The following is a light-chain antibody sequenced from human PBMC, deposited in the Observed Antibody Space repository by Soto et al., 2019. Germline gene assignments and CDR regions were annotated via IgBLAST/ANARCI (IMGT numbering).Light chain of an antibody. CDR2: AAS. CDR3: QPSYSTPRT. Sequence: DIQMTQSPSSLSASVGDRVTISCRASQSINTYLNWYQQKPGKAPELLIYAASSLHSGVPSRFTGSGSGTDFTLTISILQPEDFATYYCQPSYSTPRTFGQGTKLEI. CDR1: QSINTY. V-gene: IGKV1-39*01. J-gene: IGKJ2*01.